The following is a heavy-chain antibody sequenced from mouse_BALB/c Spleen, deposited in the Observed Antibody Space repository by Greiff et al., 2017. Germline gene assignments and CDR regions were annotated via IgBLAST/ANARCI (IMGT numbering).Heavy chain of an antibody. J-gene: IGHJ1*01. Sequence: EVKVVESGGGLVKPGGSLKLSCAASGFTFSDYYMYWVRQTPEKRLEWVATISDGGSYTYYPDSVKGRFTISRDNAKNTLYLQMSSLKSEDTAMYYCTREEYFDVWGAGTTVTVSS. CDR3: TREEYFDV. CDR2: ISDGGSYT. CDR1: GFTFSDYY. V-gene: IGHV5-4*02.